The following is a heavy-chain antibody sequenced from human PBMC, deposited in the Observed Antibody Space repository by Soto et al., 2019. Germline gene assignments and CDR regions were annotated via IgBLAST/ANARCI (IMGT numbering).Heavy chain of an antibody. CDR1: GDSINSDKYY. V-gene: IGHV4-39*01. CDR2: IYFRGHT. Sequence: QLQLQESGPGLVKPSETLSLTCSVSGDSINSDKYYWGWIRQPPGKGLEWIGSIYFRGHTYYNPSLQTRVTISLDKSKSQFSLKLNSVTAADSAVYFCARLEGLATISYYFDFWGQGALVTVSS. J-gene: IGHJ4*02. CDR3: ARLEGLATISYYFDF. D-gene: IGHD3-9*01.